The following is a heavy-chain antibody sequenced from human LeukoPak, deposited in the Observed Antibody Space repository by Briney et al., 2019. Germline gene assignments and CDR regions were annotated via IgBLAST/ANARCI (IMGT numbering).Heavy chain of an antibody. J-gene: IGHJ4*02. CDR1: VYTFTNYW. D-gene: IGHD6-19*01. CDR3: ARHGGPGRAVAGIVY. V-gene: IGHV5-51*01. CDR2: IYPGGSDT. Sequence: GESLKISCEASVYTFTNYWIGWVRQMPGKGLEWMGIIYPGGSDTRYSPSFQGQVTISADKSITTAYLQWSSLKASDTAMYYCARHGGPGRAVAGIVYWGQGTLVTVSS.